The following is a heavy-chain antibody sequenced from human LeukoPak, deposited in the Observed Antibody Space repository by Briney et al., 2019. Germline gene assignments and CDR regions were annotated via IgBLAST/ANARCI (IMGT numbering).Heavy chain of an antibody. V-gene: IGHV3-21*04. CDR3: AKSYSYRASSRADLDY. CDR2: ISSSSSYI. J-gene: IGHJ4*02. Sequence: MAGGSLRLSCAASGFTFSSYSMNWVRQAPGKGLEWVSSISSSSSYIYYADSVKGRFTISRDNSKNTLYLQMNSLRAEDTAVYYCAKSYSYRASSRADLDYWGQGTLVTVSS. D-gene: IGHD5-18*01. CDR1: GFTFSSYS.